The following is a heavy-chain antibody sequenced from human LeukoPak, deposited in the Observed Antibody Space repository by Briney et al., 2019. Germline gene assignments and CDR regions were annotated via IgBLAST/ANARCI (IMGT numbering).Heavy chain of an antibody. V-gene: IGHV1-8*02. Sequence: GASVKVSCKASGYTFTSYDIHWVRPATGQGLEWMGWMNPNSGNTGYAQKFQGRVTMTRNTSISTAYMELSSLRSEDTAVYYCARRGGILTGYSPGNYWGQGTLVTVSS. CDR2: MNPNSGNT. D-gene: IGHD3-9*01. CDR1: GYTFTSYD. J-gene: IGHJ4*02. CDR3: ARRGGILTGYSPGNY.